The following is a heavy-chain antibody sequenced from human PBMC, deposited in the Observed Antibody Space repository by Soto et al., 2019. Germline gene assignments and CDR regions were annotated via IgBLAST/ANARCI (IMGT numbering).Heavy chain of an antibody. CDR1: GGSISGYD. J-gene: IGHJ3*02. CDR3: ARAYYDSSTGGAFDI. CDR2: IYYSGST. Sequence: SETLSLTCTVSGGSISGYDGSWIRQPPGKGLEWIGYIYYSGSTYYNPSLKSRVTISVDTSKNQFSLKLSSVTAADTAVYYCARAYYDSSTGGAFDIWGQGTMVTVSS. D-gene: IGHD3-22*01. V-gene: IGHV4-59*08.